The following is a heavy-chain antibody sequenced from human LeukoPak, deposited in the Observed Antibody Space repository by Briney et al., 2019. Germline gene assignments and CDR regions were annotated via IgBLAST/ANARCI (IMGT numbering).Heavy chain of an antibody. V-gene: IGHV1-18*01. Sequence: GASVKVSCKASGYTFTSYGISWVRQAPGQGLEWMGWISAYNGNTNYAQKLQGRVTMTTDTSTSTAYMELRSLRSDDTAVYYCARDFDCSGGSCYYHGMDVWGQGTTVTVSS. D-gene: IGHD2-15*01. CDR3: ARDFDCSGGSCYYHGMDV. CDR2: ISAYNGNT. CDR1: GYTFTSYG. J-gene: IGHJ6*02.